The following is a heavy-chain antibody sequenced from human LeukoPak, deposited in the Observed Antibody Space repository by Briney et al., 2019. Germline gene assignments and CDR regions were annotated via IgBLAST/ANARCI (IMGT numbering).Heavy chain of an antibody. CDR2: INPNSGGT. V-gene: IGHV1-2*02. CDR1: GYTFTGYY. Sequence: ASVKVSCKASGYTFTGYYMHWVRPAPGQGLEWMGWINPNSGGTNYAQKFQGRVTITRDTSISTAYMELSRLRSDDTAVYYCARVIPPDYYDSSGYGLDYWGQGTLVTVSS. D-gene: IGHD3-22*01. J-gene: IGHJ4*02. CDR3: ARVIPPDYYDSSGYGLDY.